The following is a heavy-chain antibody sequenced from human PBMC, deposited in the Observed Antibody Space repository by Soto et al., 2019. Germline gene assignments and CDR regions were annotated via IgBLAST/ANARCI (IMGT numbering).Heavy chain of an antibody. CDR3: VRSDWFDP. V-gene: IGHV3-74*01. CDR1: GITINDYW. Sequence: EVPLVESGGGLVQPGGSLRLSCVASGITINDYWMSWVRQVPGKGLVWVSRIKNDGSVTSYADSVKGRFTISRDNAKNTLYLQMNSLRAEDTAVYYCVRSDWFDPWGQGTLVTVSS. J-gene: IGHJ5*02. CDR2: IKNDGSVT.